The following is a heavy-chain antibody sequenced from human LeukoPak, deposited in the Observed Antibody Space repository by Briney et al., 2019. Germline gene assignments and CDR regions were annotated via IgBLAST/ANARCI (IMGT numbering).Heavy chain of an antibody. CDR2: IKQDGSKK. CDR3: ATPLDYYDTSGYHQGGD. Sequence: GGSLRLSCAASGFTFSSYWMTWVRQAPGKGLEWVASIKQDGSKKNYVDSVKGRFTISRDNAKNSLYLQMNSLRAEDTAVYYCATPLDYYDTSGYHQGGDWGQGTLVTVSS. D-gene: IGHD3-22*01. CDR1: GFTFSSYW. J-gene: IGHJ4*02. V-gene: IGHV3-7*03.